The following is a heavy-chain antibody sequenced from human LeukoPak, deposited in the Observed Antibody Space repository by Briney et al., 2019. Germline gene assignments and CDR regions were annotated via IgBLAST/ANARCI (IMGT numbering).Heavy chain of an antibody. V-gene: IGHV4-59*01. Sequence: SETLSLTCTVSGDSINNYYWNWIRQPPGKGLEWIGYGHYTGTTYKNPSLNSRVAFSVDTSKNQFSLKLSSVTAADTAVYYCAREGYDILTGYYATPFDYWGQGTLVTVSS. CDR3: AREGYDILTGYYATPFDY. D-gene: IGHD3-9*01. CDR1: GDSINNYY. CDR2: GHYTGTT. J-gene: IGHJ4*02.